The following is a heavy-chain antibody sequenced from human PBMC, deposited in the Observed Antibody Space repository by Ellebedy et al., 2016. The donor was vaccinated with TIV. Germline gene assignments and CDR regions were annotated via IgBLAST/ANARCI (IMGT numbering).Heavy chain of an antibody. CDR3: ARVRRGSSGMDV. D-gene: IGHD3-22*01. Sequence: ASVKVSCKASGYTFTANYMHWVRQAPGQGLEWMGWINPDSGGTNFAQKFQGRVTMTRDTSVNTVYMELSRLESGDTATYYCARVRRGSSGMDVWGQGTTVTVS. CDR2: INPDSGGT. V-gene: IGHV1-2*02. J-gene: IGHJ6*02. CDR1: GYTFTANY.